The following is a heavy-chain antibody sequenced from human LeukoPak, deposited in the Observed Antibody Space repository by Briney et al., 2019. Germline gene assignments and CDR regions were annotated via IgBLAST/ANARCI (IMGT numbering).Heavy chain of an antibody. D-gene: IGHD3-22*01. Sequence: SETLSLTCTASGGSISSYYWSWIRQPPGKGLEWIGYIYYSGSTNYNPSLKSRVTISVDTSKNQFSLKLSSVSAADTAVYYCARGGAYYDSSGSDYWDQGTLVTVSS. CDR1: GGSISSYY. J-gene: IGHJ4*02. CDR3: ARGGAYYDSSGSDY. V-gene: IGHV4-59*01. CDR2: IYYSGST.